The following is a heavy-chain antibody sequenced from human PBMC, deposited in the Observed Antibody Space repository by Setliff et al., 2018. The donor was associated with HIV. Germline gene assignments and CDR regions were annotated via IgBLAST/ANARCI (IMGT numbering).Heavy chain of an antibody. J-gene: IGHJ4*02. CDR3: ARVEWEPDGHYFAY. V-gene: IGHV3-30*04. CDR1: GFTFSSYA. Sequence: RLSCAASGFTFSSYAMHWVRQAPGKGLEWVTLISYDGSNTYYTDSVKGRFTISRDNSRNILYLQMNSLRADDTAVYYCARVEWEPDGHYFAYWGQGILVTVS. D-gene: IGHD1-26*01. CDR2: ISYDGSNT.